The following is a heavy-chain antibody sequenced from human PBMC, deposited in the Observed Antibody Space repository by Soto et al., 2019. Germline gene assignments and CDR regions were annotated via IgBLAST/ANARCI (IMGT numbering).Heavy chain of an antibody. J-gene: IGHJ4*02. CDR1: GFSLSTSGVG. CDR3: AHRGPLSSKWNEGCLDY. CDR2: IYWDDEK. Sequence: QITLKESGPTLVKPTQTLTLTCTFSGFSLSTSGVGVGGIRQPPGKALEWLVFIYWDDEKRYSPSLKSRLTITKDTYKNQVVLTMTNMDPVDTATYYCAHRGPLSSKWNEGCLDYWGQGTLVTVSS. V-gene: IGHV2-5*02. D-gene: IGHD1-20*01.